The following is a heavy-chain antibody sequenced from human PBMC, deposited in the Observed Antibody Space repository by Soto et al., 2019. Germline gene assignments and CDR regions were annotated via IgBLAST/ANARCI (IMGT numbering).Heavy chain of an antibody. CDR2: ISYDGSNK. Sequence: GGSLRLSCAASGFTFSSYAMHWVRQAPGKGLEWVAVISYDGSNKYYADSVKGRFTISRDNSKNTLYLQMNSLRAEDTAVYYCAKEPRDCSGGSCPMDVWGQGTTVTVSS. J-gene: IGHJ6*02. CDR3: AKEPRDCSGGSCPMDV. D-gene: IGHD2-15*01. V-gene: IGHV3-30-3*01. CDR1: GFTFSSYA.